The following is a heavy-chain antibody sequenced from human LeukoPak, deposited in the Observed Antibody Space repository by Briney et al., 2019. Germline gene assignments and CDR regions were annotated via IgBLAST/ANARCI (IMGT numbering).Heavy chain of an antibody. J-gene: IGHJ4*02. CDR1: GFTVSNNY. V-gene: IGHV3-53*01. CDR2: IYSSGST. D-gene: IGHD4-23*01. Sequence: PGGSLRLSCAASGFTVSNNYMTWVRQAPGKGLEWVSLIYSSGSTYYADSVKGRSTISRDNSKNTLYLQVNSLRAEDTAVYYCARRGDGGRSFDYWGQGTLVTVSS. CDR3: ARRGDGGRSFDY.